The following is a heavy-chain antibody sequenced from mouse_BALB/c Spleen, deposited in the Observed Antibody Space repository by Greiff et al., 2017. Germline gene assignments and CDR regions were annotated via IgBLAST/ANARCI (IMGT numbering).Heavy chain of an antibody. D-gene: IGHD2-10*02. J-gene: IGHJ4*01. CDR1: GFTFSSYG. Sequence: EVKLVESGGGLVQPGGSLKLSCAASGFTFSSYGMSWVRQTPDKRLELVATINSNGGSTYYPDSVKGRFTISRDNAKNTLYLQMSSLKSEDTAMYYCARDWYGNYYAMDYWGQGTSVTVSS. V-gene: IGHV5-6-3*01. CDR2: INSNGGST. CDR3: ARDWYGNYYAMDY.